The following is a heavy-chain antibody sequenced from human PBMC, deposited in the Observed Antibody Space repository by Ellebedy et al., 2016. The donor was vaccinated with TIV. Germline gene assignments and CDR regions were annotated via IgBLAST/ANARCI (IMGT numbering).Heavy chain of an antibody. CDR1: GFTFSNSW. D-gene: IGHD6-13*01. J-gene: IGHJ5*02. V-gene: IGHV3-74*01. CDR3: ARGMSSSWYH. CDR2: MDSDGSRI. Sequence: GGSLRLSXAASGFTFSNSWMHWVRQAPGKGLVWVSGMDSDGSRINYADPVKGRFTISRDNAKNTLSLQMNSLRAEDTAVYYCARGMSSSWYHWGQGTVVTVSS.